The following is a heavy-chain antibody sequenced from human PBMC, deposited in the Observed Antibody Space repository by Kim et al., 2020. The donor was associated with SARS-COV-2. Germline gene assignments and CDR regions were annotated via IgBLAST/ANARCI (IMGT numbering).Heavy chain of an antibody. V-gene: IGHV3-23*01. CDR3: ARLYCSSGSCFYN. J-gene: IGHJ4*02. D-gene: IGHD2-15*01. CDR1: GFTFSGFA. Sequence: GGSLRLSCAASGFTFSGFAMSWVRQAPGKGLEWVSTISGSGDSIYYADSVKGRFTISRDNSKSTLYLQMNSLRAEDTAEYYCARLYCSSGSCFYNWGQGTLLTVSS. CDR2: ISGSGDSI.